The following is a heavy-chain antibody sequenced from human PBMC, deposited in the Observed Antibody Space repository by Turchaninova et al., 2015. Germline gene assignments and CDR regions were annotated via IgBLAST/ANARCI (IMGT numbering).Heavy chain of an antibody. CDR2: IDPKSGGT. J-gene: IGHJ4*02. CDR3: ARLSTGGDYFDF. Sequence: QVQLVQSGAEVKKPGASVKFSCKASGYTFTGYYMHWVRQAPGPGLEWMGWIDPKSGGTKYTQKFKGWVTMTRETSISTAYMERSRLKSDDTAVYYCARLSTGGDYFDFWGQGTLVTVSS. V-gene: IGHV1-2*04. D-gene: IGHD3-10*01. CDR1: GYTFTGYY.